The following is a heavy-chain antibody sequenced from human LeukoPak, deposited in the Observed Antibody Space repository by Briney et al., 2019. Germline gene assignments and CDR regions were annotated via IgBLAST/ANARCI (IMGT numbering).Heavy chain of an antibody. CDR2: IYPGDSDT. D-gene: IGHD6-19*01. CDR3: ARASVEEWSRERDDAFDI. V-gene: IGHV5-51*01. CDR1: GYGFTSNW. Sequence: KPLHISAMASGYGFTSNWIGWLRKLPGKGLDWMVIIYPGDSDTRFSPSLYGQVTISADQSITTAYLQWSSLKASETAMYYCARASVEEWSRERDDAFDIWGQGTMVTVSS. J-gene: IGHJ3*02.